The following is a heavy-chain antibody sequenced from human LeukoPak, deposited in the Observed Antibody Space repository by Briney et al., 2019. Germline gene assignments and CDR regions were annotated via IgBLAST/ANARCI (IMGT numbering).Heavy chain of an antibody. V-gene: IGHV3-21*01. CDR2: ISSGSGHI. Sequence: GGSLRLSCAASGFNFDSYTMTWVRQAPGKGLEWVSSISSGSGHIYYADSMKGRFTIPRDNAKSSLYLQMNSLRAEDTAVYYCARFLTVAVVPQRVDCWGQGTLVTVSS. CDR1: GFNFDSYT. CDR3: ARFLTVAVVPQRVDC. D-gene: IGHD6-19*01. J-gene: IGHJ4*02.